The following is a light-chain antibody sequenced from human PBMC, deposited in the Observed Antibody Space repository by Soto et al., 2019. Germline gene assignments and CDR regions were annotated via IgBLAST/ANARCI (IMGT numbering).Light chain of an antibody. CDR2: KAS. Sequence: DIPMTQPPSTLSGSVGDIVTITCRASQTISSWLAWYQQKPGKAPKLLIYKASTLKSGVPSRFSGSGSGTECTLTISSLQPDDFATYYCQHYNSYSEAFGQGTKVDI. CDR1: QTISSW. CDR3: QHYNSYSEA. J-gene: IGKJ1*01. V-gene: IGKV1-5*03.